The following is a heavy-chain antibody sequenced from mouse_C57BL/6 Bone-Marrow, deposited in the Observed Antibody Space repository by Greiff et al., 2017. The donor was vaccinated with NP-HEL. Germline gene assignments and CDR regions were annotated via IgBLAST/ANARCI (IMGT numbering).Heavy chain of an antibody. CDR1: GYTFTSYW. Sequence: QVQLQQPGAELVKPGASVKMSCKASGYTFTSYWITWVKQRPGQGLEWIGDIYPGSGSTNYNEKFKSKATLTVDTSSSTAYMQLSSLTSEDSAVYYCARVGYYGTLFAYWGQGTLVTVSA. D-gene: IGHD1-1*01. J-gene: IGHJ3*01. CDR2: IYPGSGST. V-gene: IGHV1-55*01. CDR3: ARVGYYGTLFAY.